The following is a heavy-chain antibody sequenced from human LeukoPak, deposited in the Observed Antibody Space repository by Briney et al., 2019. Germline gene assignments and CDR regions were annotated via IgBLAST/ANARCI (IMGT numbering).Heavy chain of an antibody. CDR1: GFTFSSNY. Sequence: GGSLRLSCAASGFTFSSNYMSWVRQAPGKGLEGVSVIYSGGSTYYADSVKGRFTISRDNSKNTLYLQVNSLRAEDTAVYYCAREGIGSYYFDYWGQGTLVTVSS. V-gene: IGHV3-66*01. D-gene: IGHD2-15*01. J-gene: IGHJ4*02. CDR3: AREGIGSYYFDY. CDR2: IYSGGST.